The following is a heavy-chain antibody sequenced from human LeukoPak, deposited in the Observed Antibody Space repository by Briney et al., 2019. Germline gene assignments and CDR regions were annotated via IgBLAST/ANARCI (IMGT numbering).Heavy chain of an antibody. V-gene: IGHV4-59*01. Sequence: SETLSLTYTVSGGSISSYYWSWIRQPPGKGLEWIGYIYYSGSTNYNPSLKSRVTISVDTSKNQFSLKLSSVTAADTAVYYCARDSHGSGSFTYYYYYYMDVWGKGTTVTVSS. J-gene: IGHJ6*03. CDR1: GGSISSYY. D-gene: IGHD3-10*01. CDR2: IYYSGST. CDR3: ARDSHGSGSFTYYYYYYMDV.